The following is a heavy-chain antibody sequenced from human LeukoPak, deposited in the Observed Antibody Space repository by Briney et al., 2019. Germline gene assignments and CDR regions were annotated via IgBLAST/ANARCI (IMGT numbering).Heavy chain of an antibody. CDR1: GYTFTSYG. V-gene: IGHV1-18*01. Sequence: GASVKVSCKASGYTFTSYGISWVRQAPGQGLEWMGWISAYNGNTNYAQKLQGRVTMTTDTSTSTAYMELRSLRSDDTAVYYCARDEFSGQLWLEDYYGMDVWGQGTTVTVSS. D-gene: IGHD5-18*01. CDR3: ARDEFSGQLWLEDYYGMDV. CDR2: ISAYNGNT. J-gene: IGHJ6*02.